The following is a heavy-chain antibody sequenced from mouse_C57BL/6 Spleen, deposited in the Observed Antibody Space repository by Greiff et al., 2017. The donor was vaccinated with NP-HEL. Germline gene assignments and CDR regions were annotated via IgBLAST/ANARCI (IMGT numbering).Heavy chain of an antibody. V-gene: IGHV1-59*01. CDR2: IDPSDSYT. CDR3: ARRVTTVGVPYYFDY. Sequence: QVQLQQPGAELVRPGTSVKLSCKASGYTFTSYWMHWVKQRPGQGLEWIGVIDPSDSYTNYNQKFKGKATLTVDTSSGTAYMQLSSLTSEDSAVYYCARRVTTVGVPYYFDYGGQGTTLTVSS. CDR1: GYTFTSYW. D-gene: IGHD1-1*01. J-gene: IGHJ2*01.